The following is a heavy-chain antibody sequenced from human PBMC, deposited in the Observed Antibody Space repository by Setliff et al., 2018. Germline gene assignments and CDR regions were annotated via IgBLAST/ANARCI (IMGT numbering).Heavy chain of an antibody. D-gene: IGHD3-22*01. V-gene: IGHV4-59*08. J-gene: IGHJ6*03. Sequence: SETLSLTCTVSGSSFSSYSWSWIRQPPGKGLEWIGYKYYSGSTNSNPSLKSRVTISVDTSKNQFSLKLSSVTAADTAVYYCARWRVRDSGYHPRLSCMDVWGKGTTVTVSS. CDR1: GSSFSSYS. CDR2: KYYSGST. CDR3: ARWRVRDSGYHPRLSCMDV.